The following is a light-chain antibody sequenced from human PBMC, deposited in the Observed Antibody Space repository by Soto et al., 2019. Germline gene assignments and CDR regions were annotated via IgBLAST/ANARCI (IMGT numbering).Light chain of an antibody. V-gene: IGKV3-20*01. CDR1: RRFSGGT. CDR2: VAS. CDR3: QQYGSSPPYT. J-gene: IGKJ2*01. Sequence: EIVLTQSQATRFFSQGKKPPSPSGASRRFSGGTLAGYHQKPGQVPRLLFYVASSRATGIPDRFSGSGSGTDFTLTISRLEPEDFAVYYCQQYGSSPPYTFGQGTKLEIK.